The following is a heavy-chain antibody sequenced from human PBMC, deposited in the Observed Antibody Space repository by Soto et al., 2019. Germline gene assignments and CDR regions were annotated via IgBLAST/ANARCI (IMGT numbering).Heavy chain of an antibody. CDR1: GGSNSSGGYY. Sequence: SETLSLTCTVSGGSNSSGGYYWSWIRQHPGKGLEWIGYIYYSGSTYYNPSLKSRVTISVDTSKNQFSLKLSSVTATDTAVYYCARGGGSGWYGYAGWFDPWGQGTLVTVSS. D-gene: IGHD6-19*01. CDR2: IYYSGST. V-gene: IGHV4-31*03. CDR3: ARGGGSGWYGYAGWFDP. J-gene: IGHJ5*02.